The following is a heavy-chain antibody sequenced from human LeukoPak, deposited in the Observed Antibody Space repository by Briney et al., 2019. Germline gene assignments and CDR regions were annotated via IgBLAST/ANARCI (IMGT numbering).Heavy chain of an antibody. CDR2: IYPGDSDT. D-gene: IGHD3-10*01. J-gene: IGHJ5*02. CDR3: ARQSLWSRVFDP. CDR1: GYNFTSYW. Sequence: GESLKISCKASGYNFTSYWIGWVRQMPGKGLEWMGIIYPGDSDTRYSPSFQGQVTISADKSISTAYLQWSSLKASDTAIYYCARQSLWSRVFDPWGQGTLVTVSS. V-gene: IGHV5-51*01.